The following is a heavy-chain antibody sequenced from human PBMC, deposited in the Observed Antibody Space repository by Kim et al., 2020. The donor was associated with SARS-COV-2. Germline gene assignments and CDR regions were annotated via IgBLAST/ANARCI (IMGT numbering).Heavy chain of an antibody. V-gene: IGHV3-30*04. CDR2: ISYDGSNK. CDR1: GFTFSSYA. Sequence: GGSLRLSCAASGFTFSSYAMHWVRQAPGKGLEWVAVISYDGSNKYYADSVKGRFTISRDNSKNTLYLQMNSLRAEDTAVYYCARGAYYDSSGAPFDYWG. J-gene: IGHJ4*01. CDR3: ARGAYYDSSGAPFDY. D-gene: IGHD3-22*01.